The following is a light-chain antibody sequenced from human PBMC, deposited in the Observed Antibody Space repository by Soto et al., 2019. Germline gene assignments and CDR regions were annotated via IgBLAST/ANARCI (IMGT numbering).Light chain of an antibody. J-gene: IGLJ3*02. CDR1: SSDVGDYNY. Sequence: QSALTQPRSVSGSPGQSVTISCTGTSSDVGDYNYVSWYQQHPGKAPKLLIYAVNMRPSGVPDRFSGSKSGNTASLTISGLQAEDEADYSRCSSAGSYTWVFGGGTKVTVL. V-gene: IGLV2-11*01. CDR3: CSSAGSYTWV. CDR2: AVN.